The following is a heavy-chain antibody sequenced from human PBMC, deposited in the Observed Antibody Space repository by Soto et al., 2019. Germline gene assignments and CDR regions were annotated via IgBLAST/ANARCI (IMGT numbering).Heavy chain of an antibody. V-gene: IGHV4-34*01. J-gene: IGHJ5*01. CDR1: GGSFSGYY. CDR2: INHSGST. Sequence: PSETLSLTWSVYGGSFSGYYRSGSRQPPGKGLEWIGEINHSGSTNYNPSLKSRVTISVDTSKNQFSLKLSSVTAADTAVYYCARSVPAAIVPYVTEYSNYPLASWGQGTFVT. CDR3: ARSVPAAIVPYVTEYSNYPLAS. D-gene: IGHD2-2*02.